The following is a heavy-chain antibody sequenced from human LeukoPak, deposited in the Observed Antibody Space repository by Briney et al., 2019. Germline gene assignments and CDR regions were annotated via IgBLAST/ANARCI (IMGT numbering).Heavy chain of an antibody. CDR2: IYYSGST. CDR3: ARRKSSQLLRIHAAFDI. D-gene: IGHD2-2*01. J-gene: IGHJ3*02. V-gene: IGHV4-59*12. CDR1: GGSISSYC. Sequence: PSDTLSLTCTVSGGSISSYCWSWIRQPPGKGLEWIGYIYYSGSTNYNPSLKSRVTISVDTSKNQFSLKLSSVTAADTAVYYCARRKSSQLLRIHAAFDIWGQGTMVTVSS.